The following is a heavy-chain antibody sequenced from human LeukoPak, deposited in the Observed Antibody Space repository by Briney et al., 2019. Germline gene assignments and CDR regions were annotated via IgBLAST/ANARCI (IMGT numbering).Heavy chain of an antibody. D-gene: IGHD2-15*01. CDR2: IYYNGST. CDR1: GDSISDSY. J-gene: IGHJ5*02. V-gene: IGHV4-59*01. CDR3: AKGTEGYQQLEH. Sequence: SETQSLTCTVSGDSISDSYWTWIRQPPGEGLEYIGYIYYNGSTTYVPSLRGRVTISLDKSKSRVSLKLNSVTTADTAVYFCAKGTEGYQQLEHWGQGAMVTVSS.